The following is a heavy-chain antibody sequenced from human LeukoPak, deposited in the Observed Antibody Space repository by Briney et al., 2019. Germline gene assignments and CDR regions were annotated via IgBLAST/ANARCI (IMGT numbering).Heavy chain of an antibody. CDR2: LYYSGST. V-gene: IGHV4-59*01. CDR1: GGPISSYH. J-gene: IGHJ6*03. CDR3: ARDARSSRYCGGGSCYPEDYYYDYMDV. D-gene: IGHD2-15*01. Sequence: SETLSLTCTVSGGPISSYHWSWIRQPPGKGLEWIGNLYYSGSTNYNPPLKSRVTISVDTSKNQFSLKLSSVTAADTAVYYCARDARSSRYCGGGSCYPEDYYYDYMDVWGKGTTVTVSS.